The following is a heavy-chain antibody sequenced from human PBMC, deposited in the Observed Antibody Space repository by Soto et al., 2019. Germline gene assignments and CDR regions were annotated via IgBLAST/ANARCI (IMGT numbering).Heavy chain of an antibody. V-gene: IGHV3-7*03. J-gene: IGHJ4*02. D-gene: IGHD3-16*02. CDR2: IKQDGSEK. Sequence: PGGSLRLSCAASGFTFSSYWMSWVRQAPGKGLEWVANIKQDGSEKYYVDSVKGRFTISRDNAKNSLYLQMNSLRAEDTAVYYCARGPVWGSYRYTVFVFDYWGQGTLVTVSS. CDR3: ARGPVWGSYRYTVFVFDY. CDR1: GFTFSSYW.